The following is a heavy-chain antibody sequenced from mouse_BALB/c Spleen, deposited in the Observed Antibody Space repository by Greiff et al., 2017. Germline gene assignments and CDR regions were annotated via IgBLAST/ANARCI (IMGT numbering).Heavy chain of an antibody. V-gene: IGHV1-55*01. CDR2: IYPGSGST. D-gene: IGHD2-2*01. Sequence: QAQLQQSGAELVKPGTSVKLSCKASGYNFTSYWINWVKLRPGQGLEWIGDIYPGSGSTNYNEKFKSKATLTVDTSSSTAYMQLSSLASEDSALYYCAREEAGYPWFAYWGQGTLVTVSA. J-gene: IGHJ3*01. CDR1: GYNFTSYW. CDR3: AREEAGYPWFAY.